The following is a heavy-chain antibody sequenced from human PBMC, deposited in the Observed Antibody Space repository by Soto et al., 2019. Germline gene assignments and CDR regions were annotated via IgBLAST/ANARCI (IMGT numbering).Heavy chain of an antibody. CDR3: ARDLGSSARYYYYGMDV. V-gene: IGHV4-59*01. CDR1: GGSISSYY. Sequence: SETLSLTCTVSGGSISSYYWSWIRQPPGKGLEWIGYIYYSGSTNYNPSLKSRVTISVDTSKNQFSLKLSSVTAADTAVYYCARDLGSSARYYYYGMDVWGQGTTVTVSS. D-gene: IGHD6-6*01. CDR2: IYYSGST. J-gene: IGHJ6*02.